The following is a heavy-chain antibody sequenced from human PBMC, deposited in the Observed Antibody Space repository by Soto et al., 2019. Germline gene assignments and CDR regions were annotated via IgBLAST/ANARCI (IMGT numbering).Heavy chain of an antibody. CDR3: ARGIAPVATILYYYYGMDV. J-gene: IGHJ6*02. D-gene: IGHD5-12*01. CDR1: GFTFSSYS. V-gene: IGHV3-21*01. CDR2: ISSSSSYI. Sequence: GGSLRLSCASSGFTFSSYSMNWVRQAPGKGLEWVSSISSSSSYIYYADSVKGRFTISRDNAKNSLYLQMNSLRAEDTAVYYCARGIAPVATILYYYYGMDVWGQGTTVTVSS.